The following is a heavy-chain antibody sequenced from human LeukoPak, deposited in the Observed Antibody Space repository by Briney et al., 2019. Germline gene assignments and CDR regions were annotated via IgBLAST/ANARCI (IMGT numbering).Heavy chain of an antibody. CDR2: ITNSGSDI. CDR3: TRDGRVAYEMDV. D-gene: IGHD2-15*01. J-gene: IGHJ6*02. CDR1: GFTFSDFH. V-gene: IGHV3-11*04. Sequence: GGSLRLSCVVSGFTFSDFHMSWLRQAPGKGLEWISYITNSGSDIEYADSVKGRFAISRDNAKNSLYLQMNSLRAEDTAVYYCTRDGRVAYEMDVWGQGTTVTVSS.